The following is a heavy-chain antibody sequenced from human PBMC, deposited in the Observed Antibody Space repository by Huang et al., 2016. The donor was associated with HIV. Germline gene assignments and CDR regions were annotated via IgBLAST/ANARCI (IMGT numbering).Heavy chain of an antibody. J-gene: IGHJ4*02. CDR2: KSPISVDP. CDR1: GDTFRKYA. Sequence: QVQLVQSGAEVKNPGSSLRVSCRASGDTFRKYAISWVRQAPGQGLEWMVWKSPISVDPKYAQKFQGRITITAQESTSTIYVELSRLTFQDTAIYYCARGLWDSTWDGTDWLLRHFDSWGLGTLVTISS. CDR3: ARGLWDSTWDGTDWLLRHFDS. V-gene: IGHV1-69*13. D-gene: IGHD1-26*01.